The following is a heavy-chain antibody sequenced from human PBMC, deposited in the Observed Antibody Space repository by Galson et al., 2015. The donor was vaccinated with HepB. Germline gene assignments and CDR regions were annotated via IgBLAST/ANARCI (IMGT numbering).Heavy chain of an antibody. CDR2: TYYRSKWYN. V-gene: IGHV6-1*01. J-gene: IGHJ4*02. D-gene: IGHD4-23*01. CDR1: GDSVSSNSAA. CDR3: ARTSTTKTRTTVVKRYFDY. Sequence: CAISGDSVSSNSAAWNWIRQSPSRGLEWLGRTYYRSKWYNDYAVSVKSRITINPDTSKNQFSLQLNSVTPEDTAVYYCARTSTTKTRTTVVKRYFDYWGQGTLVTVSS.